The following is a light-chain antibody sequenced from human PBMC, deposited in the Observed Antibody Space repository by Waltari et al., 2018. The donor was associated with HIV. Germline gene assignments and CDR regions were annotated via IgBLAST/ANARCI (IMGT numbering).Light chain of an antibody. CDR2: RNN. Sequence: QSVLAQPRSVSGTHGPTVNIPCSGSTSNVRTNYVYSYQQVTGVAPKLLIYRNNQRPSGVPDRFSGSKSGTSASLAISGLRTEDEAEYYCAVWDDRLSGRLFGGGTKVTVL. J-gene: IGLJ2*01. CDR1: TSNVRTNY. CDR3: AVWDDRLSGRL. V-gene: IGLV1-47*01.